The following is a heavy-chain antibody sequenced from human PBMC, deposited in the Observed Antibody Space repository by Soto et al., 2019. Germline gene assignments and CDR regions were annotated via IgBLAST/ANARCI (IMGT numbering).Heavy chain of an antibody. CDR3: AKEDRFLEWSIDY. Sequence: GGSLRLSCAASGFTFSSYGMHWVRQAPGKGLEWVAVISYDGSNKYYADSVKGRFTISRDNSKNTLYLQMNSLRAEDTAVYYCAKEDRFLEWSIDYRGHRTLVTVSS. V-gene: IGHV3-30*18. J-gene: IGHJ4*01. CDR1: GFTFSSYG. CDR2: ISYDGSNK. D-gene: IGHD3-3*01.